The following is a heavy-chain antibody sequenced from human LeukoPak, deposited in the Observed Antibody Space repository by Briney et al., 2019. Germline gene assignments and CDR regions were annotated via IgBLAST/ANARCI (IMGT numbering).Heavy chain of an antibody. CDR3: ARRPATMGRGDYFDY. CDR2: IYYSGST. Sequence: SETLSLTCTVSGGSISSSSYYWGWIRQPPGKGLEWIGSIYYSGSTYYNPSLKSRVTISVDTSKNQFSLKLSSVTAADTAVYYCARRPATMGRGDYFDYWGQGTLVTVSS. J-gene: IGHJ4*02. CDR1: GGSISSSSYY. D-gene: IGHD3-10*01. V-gene: IGHV4-39*01.